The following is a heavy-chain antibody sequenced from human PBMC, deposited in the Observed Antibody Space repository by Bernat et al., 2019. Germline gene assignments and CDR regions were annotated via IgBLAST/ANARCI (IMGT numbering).Heavy chain of an antibody. CDR2: ISYDGSNK. CDR1: GFTFSSHG. V-gene: IGHV3-30*03. J-gene: IGHJ5*02. Sequence: QVQLVESGGGVVQPGGSLRLSCAASGFTFSSHGMHWGRQAPGKGLEWVAVISYDGSNKYYADSVKGRFTISRDNSKNTLYLQMNSLRAEDTAVYYCATSILYSSGWSEFDPWGQGTLVTVSS. CDR3: ATSILYSSGWSEFDP. D-gene: IGHD6-19*01.